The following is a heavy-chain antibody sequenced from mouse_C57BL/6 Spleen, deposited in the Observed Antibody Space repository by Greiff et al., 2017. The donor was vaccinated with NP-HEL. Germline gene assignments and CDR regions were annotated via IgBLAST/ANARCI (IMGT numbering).Heavy chain of an antibody. CDR3: ARGDYYGSRAWFAY. Sequence: EVQVVESGPVLVKPGASVKMSCKASGYTFTDYYMNWVKQSHGKSLEWIGVINPYNGGTSYNQKFKGKATLTVDKSSSTAYMELNSLTSEDSAVYYCARGDYYGSRAWFAYWGQGTLVTVSA. D-gene: IGHD1-1*01. CDR1: GYTFTDYY. J-gene: IGHJ3*01. V-gene: IGHV1-19*01. CDR2: INPYNGGT.